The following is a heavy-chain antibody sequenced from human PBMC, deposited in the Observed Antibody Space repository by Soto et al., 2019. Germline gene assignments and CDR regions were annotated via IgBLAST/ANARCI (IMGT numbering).Heavy chain of an antibody. Sequence: SETLSLTCTVSGGSISSSSYYWGWIRQPPGKGLEWIGSIYYSGSTYYNPSLKSRVTISVDTSKNQFSLKLSSVTAADTAVYYCARQKAGGTEYQLLYWFDYWGQGTLVTVSS. D-gene: IGHD2-2*02. CDR3: ARQKAGGTEYQLLYWFDY. CDR1: GGSISSSSYY. CDR2: IYYSGST. V-gene: IGHV4-39*01. J-gene: IGHJ4*02.